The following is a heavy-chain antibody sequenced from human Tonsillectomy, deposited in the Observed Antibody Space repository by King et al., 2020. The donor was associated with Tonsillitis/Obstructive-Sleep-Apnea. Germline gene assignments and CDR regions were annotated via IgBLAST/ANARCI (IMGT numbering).Heavy chain of an antibody. V-gene: IGHV3-74*01. CDR3: ARGGAKGSTDY. Sequence: VQLVESGGGLDQPGGSLRLSCVASGFTFRNYWMYWVRQVPGEGLVWVSRINNDGRSTTYADSVKGRFTISRDNAENTLYLQMYSLRPEDTAVYHCARGGAKGSTDYWGQGTLVTVSS. D-gene: IGHD2-15*01. J-gene: IGHJ4*02. CDR2: INNDGRST. CDR1: GFTFRNYW.